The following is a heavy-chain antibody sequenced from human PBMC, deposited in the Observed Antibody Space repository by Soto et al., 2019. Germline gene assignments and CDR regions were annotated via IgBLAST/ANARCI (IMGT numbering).Heavy chain of an antibody. J-gene: IGHJ4*02. CDR1: GGSFSGYY. V-gene: IGHV4-34*01. CDR2: INHSGST. Sequence: QVQLQQWGAGLLKPSETLSLTCAVYGGSFSGYYWSWIRQPPGKGLEWIGEINHSGSTNYNPSLKSRVTISVDTSKNQFSLKLSSVTAADTAVYYCAGRRVGELSLALLGWSDYWGQGTLVTVSS. D-gene: IGHD3-16*02. CDR3: AGRRVGELSLALLGWSDY.